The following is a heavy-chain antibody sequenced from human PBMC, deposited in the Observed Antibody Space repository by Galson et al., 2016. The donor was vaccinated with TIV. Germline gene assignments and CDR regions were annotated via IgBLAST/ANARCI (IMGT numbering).Heavy chain of an antibody. D-gene: IGHD3-3*01. CDR2: ISHSGTT. CDR3: ARGRTTIFGVVAAWFDP. CDR1: GGSISSGGHY. J-gene: IGHJ5*02. Sequence: TLSLTCSVSGGSISSGGHYWSWIRQHPGKGLEWIGFISHSGTTCYNSSLKSRVTISVDTSKNQFSLTLSSVTAADTAMYFCARGRTTIFGVVAAWFDPWGQGTLVTVSS. V-gene: IGHV4-31*03.